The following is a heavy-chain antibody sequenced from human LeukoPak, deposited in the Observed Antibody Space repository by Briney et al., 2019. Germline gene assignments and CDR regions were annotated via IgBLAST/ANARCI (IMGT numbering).Heavy chain of an antibody. V-gene: IGHV4-59*01. Sequence: PSETLSLTCTVSGGSISSYYWSWIRQPPGKGLEWIGYIYYSGSTNYNPSLKSRVTISVDTSKNQFSLKLSSVTAADTAVYYCAGDQATLTTPYGMDVWGQGTTVTVSS. CDR3: AGDQATLTTPYGMDV. D-gene: IGHD3-3*01. CDR1: GGSISSYY. CDR2: IYYSGST. J-gene: IGHJ6*02.